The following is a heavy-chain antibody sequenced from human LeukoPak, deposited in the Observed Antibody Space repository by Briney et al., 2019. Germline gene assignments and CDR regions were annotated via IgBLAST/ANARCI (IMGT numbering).Heavy chain of an antibody. CDR1: GFTFSGSA. J-gene: IGHJ6*03. V-gene: IGHV3-73*01. CDR2: IRSKANSYAT. Sequence: GGSLRLSCAASGFTFSGSAMHWVRQASGKGLEWVGRIRSKANSYATAYAASVKGRFTISRDDSKNTAYLQMNSLKTEDTAVYYCTRPRGIAVAGTSGGNYYYYYMDVWGKGTTVTISS. CDR3: TRPRGIAVAGTSGGNYYYYYMDV. D-gene: IGHD6-19*01.